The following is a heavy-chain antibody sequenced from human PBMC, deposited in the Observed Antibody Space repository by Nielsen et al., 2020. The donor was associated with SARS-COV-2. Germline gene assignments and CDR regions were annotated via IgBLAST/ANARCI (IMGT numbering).Heavy chain of an antibody. J-gene: IGHJ4*02. Sequence: ASVKVSCKASGGTFSSYAISWVRQAPGQGLEWMGRINPNSGGTNYAQKFQGRVTITRDTSASTAYMELSGLSSEDTAVYYCARSRGCSATSCFFDYWGQGALVTVSS. CDR1: GGTFSSYA. V-gene: IGHV1-2*06. CDR3: ARSRGCSATSCFFDY. CDR2: INPNSGGT. D-gene: IGHD2-2*01.